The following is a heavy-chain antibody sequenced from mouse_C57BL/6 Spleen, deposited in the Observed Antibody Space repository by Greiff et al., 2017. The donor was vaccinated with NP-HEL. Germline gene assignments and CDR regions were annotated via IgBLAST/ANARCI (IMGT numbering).Heavy chain of an antibody. CDR3: ARGLYDYDGGYFDY. D-gene: IGHD2-4*01. V-gene: IGHV1-82*01. J-gene: IGHJ2*01. CDR1: GYAFSSSW. CDR2: IYPGDGDT. Sequence: VQLQQSGPELVKPGASVKISCKASGYAFSSSWMNWVKQRPGKGLEWIGRIYPGDGDTNYNGKFKGKATLTADKSSSTAYMQLSSLTSEDSAVYCCARGLYDYDGGYFDYWGQGTTLTVSS.